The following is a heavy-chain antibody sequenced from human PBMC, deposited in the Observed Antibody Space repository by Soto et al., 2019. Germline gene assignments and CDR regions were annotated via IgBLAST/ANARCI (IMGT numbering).Heavy chain of an antibody. CDR1: GYTFTSYG. D-gene: IGHD2-2*01. V-gene: IGHV1-18*01. CDR2: ISAYNGNT. J-gene: IGHJ4*02. CDR3: VIDIGRIVPAATPDY. Sequence: QVQLVQSGAEVKKPGASVKVSCKASGYTFTSYGISWVRQAPGQGLEWMGWISAYNGNTNYAQKLQGRVTMTTDTSTSTAYMELRSLRSDATAVYYCVIDIGRIVPAATPDYWGQGTLGTGSS.